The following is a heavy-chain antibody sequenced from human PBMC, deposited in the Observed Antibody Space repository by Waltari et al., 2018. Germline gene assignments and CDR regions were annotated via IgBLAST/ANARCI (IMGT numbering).Heavy chain of an antibody. Sequence: QVQLQESGPGLVKPSETLSLTCKVSDGSITSYYWSWFRQPAGKGLEWIGRIYGGGGADYNPSLRSRVAMSVDTSKSQFSLMMRSVTAADTAIYYCARTYSSAWPPLLDYWGQGTLVTVSS. D-gene: IGHD6-19*01. V-gene: IGHV4-4*07. CDR1: DGSITSYY. J-gene: IGHJ4*02. CDR3: ARTYSSAWPPLLDY. CDR2: IYGGGGA.